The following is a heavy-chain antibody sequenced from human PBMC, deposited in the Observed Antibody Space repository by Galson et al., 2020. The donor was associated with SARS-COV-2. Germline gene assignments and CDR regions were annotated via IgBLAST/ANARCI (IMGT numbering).Heavy chain of an antibody. V-gene: IGHV4-39*01. J-gene: IGHJ5*02. CDR1: GDSIDSVSYY. CDR3: ARIGGDSNWFDP. D-gene: IGHD2-21*02. CDR2: IYFTGST. Sequence: SETLSLTCTVSGDSIDSVSYYWGWVRQPPGKGLQWIGRIYFTGSTSYNPSLKSRVTISIDTSKNQFSLKVNSVIAADTAVYYCARIGGDSNWFDPWGQGTLVTVSS.